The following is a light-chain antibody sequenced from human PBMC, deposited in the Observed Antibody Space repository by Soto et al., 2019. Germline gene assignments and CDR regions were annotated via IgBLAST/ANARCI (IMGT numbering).Light chain of an antibody. CDR3: QQYNNWPT. CDR1: QSVSNN. J-gene: IGKJ1*01. Sequence: IVLTQSPGTLSLSPGERATLSCRASQSVSNNYLAWYQQKPGQAPRLLIYGASNRATGIPARFSGSGSGTEFTLTISSLQSEDFAVYHCQQYNNWPTFGQGTKVDIK. V-gene: IGKV3D-15*01. CDR2: GAS.